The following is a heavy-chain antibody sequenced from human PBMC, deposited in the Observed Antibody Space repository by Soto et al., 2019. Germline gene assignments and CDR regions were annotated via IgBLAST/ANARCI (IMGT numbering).Heavy chain of an antibody. Sequence: SETLSLTCTVSGGSISSSSYYWGWIRQPPGKGLEWIGSIYYSGSTYYNPSLKSRVTISVDTSKNQFSLKLSSVTAADTAVYYCARTGPWFGESYKEGNWFDPWGQGTLVTVSS. D-gene: IGHD3-10*01. CDR1: GGSISSSSYY. V-gene: IGHV4-39*01. CDR2: IYYSGST. J-gene: IGHJ5*02. CDR3: ARTGPWFGESYKEGNWFDP.